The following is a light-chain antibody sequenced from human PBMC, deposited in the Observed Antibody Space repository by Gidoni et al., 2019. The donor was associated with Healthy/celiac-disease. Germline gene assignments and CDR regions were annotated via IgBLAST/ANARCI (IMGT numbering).Light chain of an antibody. Sequence: ATQMTQPPSSLSASVGDRVTITCRASQGIRSDLVWYQQKPGKAPKLLIYAASSLQSGVPSRFSGSGSGTDFTLTISSLQPEDFATYYCLQDYNYPWTFGQGTKVEIK. CDR3: LQDYNYPWT. CDR1: QGIRSD. J-gene: IGKJ1*01. V-gene: IGKV1-6*01. CDR2: AAS.